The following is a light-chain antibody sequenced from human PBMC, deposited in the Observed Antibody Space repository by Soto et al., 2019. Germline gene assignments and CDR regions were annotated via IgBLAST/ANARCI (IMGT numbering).Light chain of an antibody. Sequence: DIQMTQSPSTLSASVGDRVTITCRASQSISTWLVWYQQKPGKAPKLLIYKASSLESGVPSRFNGSGSGTEFTLTISSLQPDDFATYYCQQYNTYPLTFGGGTTVEIK. J-gene: IGKJ4*01. CDR1: QSISTW. V-gene: IGKV1-5*03. CDR3: QQYNTYPLT. CDR2: KAS.